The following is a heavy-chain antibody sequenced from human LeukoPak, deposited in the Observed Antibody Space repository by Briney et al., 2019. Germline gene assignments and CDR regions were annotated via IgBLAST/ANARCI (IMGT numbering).Heavy chain of an antibody. V-gene: IGHV1-24*01. CDR3: ATRGGSYYGY. D-gene: IGHD1-26*01. CDR1: GYTLTELS. Sequence: RASVKVSCKVSGYTLTELSMHWVRQAPGKGLEWMGGFDPEDGETIYAQKFQGRVTMTEDTSTDTAYMELSSLRSDDTAVYYCATRGGSYYGYWGQGTLVTVSS. CDR2: FDPEDGET. J-gene: IGHJ4*02.